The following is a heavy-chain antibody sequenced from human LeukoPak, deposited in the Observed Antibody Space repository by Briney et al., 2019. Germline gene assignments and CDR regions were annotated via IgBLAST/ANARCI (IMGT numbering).Heavy chain of an antibody. CDR1: GFTFEDYG. J-gene: IGHJ5*02. Sequence: GGSLRLSCAVSGFTFEDYGMNWVRQVPGKGPEWVCGLKGNGGGRRYADSVKGRFSISRDNARNSLYLQMDSLTVDDTAFYYCARDAVPSGRSWFDPWGQGTLVTVSS. CDR2: LKGNGGGR. CDR3: ARDAVPSGRSWFDP. D-gene: IGHD1-26*01. V-gene: IGHV3-20*04.